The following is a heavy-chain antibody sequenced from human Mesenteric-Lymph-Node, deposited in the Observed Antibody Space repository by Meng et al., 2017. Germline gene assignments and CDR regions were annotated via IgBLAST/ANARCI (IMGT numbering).Heavy chain of an antibody. CDR1: GFIFSSHV. CDR2: ISGNGGFT. J-gene: IGHJ4*02. CDR3: AKEGYSTGWVDY. D-gene: IGHD6-19*01. V-gene: IGHV3-23*01. Sequence: GESLKISCAASGFIFSSHVMSWVRQAPGKGLEWVSVISGNGGFTYYADAVKGRFTISRDNSKNTVDLQMDSLRVDDSAVYYCAKEGYSTGWVDYWGQGTLVTVSS.